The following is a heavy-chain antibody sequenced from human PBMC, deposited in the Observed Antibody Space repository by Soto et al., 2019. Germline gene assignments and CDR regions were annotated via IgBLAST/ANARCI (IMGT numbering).Heavy chain of an antibody. J-gene: IGHJ4*02. CDR3: ARSRGEGYYGLDY. D-gene: IGHD2-21*01. CDR1: GYNFNNYE. V-gene: IGHV1-8*01. CDR2: MKGYSGNP. Sequence: QVQLLQSGAEVKKPGASVKISCKASGYNFNNYEINWVRQAPAQGLEWMGWMKGYSGNPLYAQNFQRRLTLTRDTSTNTAYLELTSLAYEDTAIYFCARSRGEGYYGLDYWGQGTLVTVSS.